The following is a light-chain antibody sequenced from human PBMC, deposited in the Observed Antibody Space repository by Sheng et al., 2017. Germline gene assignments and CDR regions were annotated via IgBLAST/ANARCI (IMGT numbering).Light chain of an antibody. CDR3: YSAADNNLV. J-gene: IGLJ2*01. Sequence: SSELTQPSSVSVSPGQTARISCSGDVLTKKYGRWLQKKPGQAPLLVIYKDDERPSGIPERFSGSTSGTTVTLTISGAQVEDEADYYCYSAADNNLVFGGGTKLTV. V-gene: IGLV3-27*01. CDR1: VLTKKY. CDR2: KDD.